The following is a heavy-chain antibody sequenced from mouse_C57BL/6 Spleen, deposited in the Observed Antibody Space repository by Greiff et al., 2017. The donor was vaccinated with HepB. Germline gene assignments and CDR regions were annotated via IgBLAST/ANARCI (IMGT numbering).Heavy chain of an antibody. CDR1: GFTFSSYA. V-gene: IGHV5-9-1*02. CDR2: ISSGGDYI. Sequence: EVQLLQSGDGLVKPGSSLKLSCAASGFTFSSYAMSWVRQTPEKRLEWVAYISSGGDYIYYADTVKGRFTISRDNARNTLYLQMSSLKSEDAAMYYGKRDEGRGYAMDYWGQGTSVTVSS. D-gene: IGHD3-3*01. J-gene: IGHJ4*01. CDR3: KRDEGRGYAMDY.